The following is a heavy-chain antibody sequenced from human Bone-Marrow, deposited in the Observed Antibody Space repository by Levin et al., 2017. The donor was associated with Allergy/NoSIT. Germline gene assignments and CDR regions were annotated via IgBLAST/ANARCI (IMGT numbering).Heavy chain of an antibody. CDR2: IWYDGSNK. CDR3: ARRKVEIYAFDI. D-gene: IGHD5-24*01. CDR1: GFTFSSYG. Sequence: PGESLKISCAASGFTFSSYGMHWVRQAPGKGLEWVAVIWYDGSNKYYADSVKGRFTISRDNSKNTLYLQMNSLRAEDTAVYYCARRKVEIYAFDIWGQGTMVTVSS. V-gene: IGHV3-33*01. J-gene: IGHJ3*02.